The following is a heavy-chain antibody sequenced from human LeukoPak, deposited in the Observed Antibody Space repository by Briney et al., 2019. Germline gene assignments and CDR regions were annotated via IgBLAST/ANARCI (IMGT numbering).Heavy chain of an antibody. J-gene: IGHJ4*02. CDR3: GRRWGSCVDY. CDR2: ISYDGSNK. CDR1: GFPFSSYT. Sequence: GGALRLSWAASGFPFSSYTLHWVRQAPGKGLEWVSVISYDGSNKYYADSVKGRFTISRDNSKSKLYLQMNSLRVEGTAVYYCGRRWGSCVDYWGQGTLVTVSS. V-gene: IGHV3-30*04. D-gene: IGHD6-13*01.